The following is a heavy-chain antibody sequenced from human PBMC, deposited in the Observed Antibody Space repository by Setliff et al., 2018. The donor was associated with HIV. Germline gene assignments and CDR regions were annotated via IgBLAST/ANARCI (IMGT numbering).Heavy chain of an antibody. V-gene: IGHV4-34*01. J-gene: IGHJ3*01. CDR1: GGSFSDYY. CDR3: AREWSYGAFDTFDV. CDR2: INHSGNT. Sequence: SETLSLTCVVFGGSFSDYYWSWIRQPPGKGLEWIGEINHSGNTTYNPAPKSRGTMSVDTTKNQFSLKLNTVTAADTATYFCAREWSYGAFDTFDVWGQGTMVTVSS. D-gene: IGHD5-18*01.